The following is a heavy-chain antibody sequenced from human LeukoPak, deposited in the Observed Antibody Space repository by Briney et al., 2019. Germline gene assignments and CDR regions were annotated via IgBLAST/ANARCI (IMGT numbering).Heavy chain of an antibody. J-gene: IGHJ6*02. CDR2: IYHSWST. V-gene: IGHV4-4*02. CDR3: ARVHGDYYYYGMDV. Sequence: SGTLSLTCAVSGGSISSSNWWSWVRQPPGKGLEWIGEIYHSWSTNYNPSLKSRVTISVDKSKNQFSLKLSSVTAADTAVYYCARVHGDYYYYGMDVWGQGTTVTVSS. CDR1: GGSISSSNW. D-gene: IGHD7-27*01.